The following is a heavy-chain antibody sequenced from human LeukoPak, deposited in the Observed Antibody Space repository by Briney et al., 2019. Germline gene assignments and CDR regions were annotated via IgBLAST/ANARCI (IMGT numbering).Heavy chain of an antibody. CDR2: ISPYNGHT. Sequence: ASVKVSCKASGYTFTSYGITWVRQAPGQGLEWMGWISPYNGHTNYAQKLQGRVTMTTDTSTSTAYMELRSLRSDDTAVYYCARDLYSGYEYASFDFWGLGTMVTVSS. J-gene: IGHJ3*01. CDR1: GYTFTSYG. D-gene: IGHD5-12*01. V-gene: IGHV1-18*01. CDR3: ARDLYSGYEYASFDF.